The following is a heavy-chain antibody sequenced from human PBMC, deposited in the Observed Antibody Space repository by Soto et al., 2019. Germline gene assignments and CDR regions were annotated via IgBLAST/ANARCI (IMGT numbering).Heavy chain of an antibody. CDR2: ISGSGGST. V-gene: IGHV3-23*01. J-gene: IGHJ4*02. Sequence: EVQLLESGGGLVQPGGSLRLSCAASGFTFSSYAMSWVRQAPGKGLEWVSAISGSGGSTYYADSVKGRFTISRDNSKNTLYLQMNCLRAEDTAVYYCAKDFGYCSSTSCLLDYWGQGTLVTVSS. D-gene: IGHD2-2*01. CDR1: GFTFSSYA. CDR3: AKDFGYCSSTSCLLDY.